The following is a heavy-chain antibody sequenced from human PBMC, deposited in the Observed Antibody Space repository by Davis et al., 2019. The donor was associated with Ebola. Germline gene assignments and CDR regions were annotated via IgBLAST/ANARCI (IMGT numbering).Heavy chain of an antibody. Sequence: SETLSLTCAVYGWSFSGYYWSWIRQPPGKGLEWIGEINHSGSTNYNPSLKSRVTISVETSKNQFSLKLSTVTAADTAVYYCAREKAAVHFDYWGQGTLVTVSS. CDR3: AREKAAVHFDY. J-gene: IGHJ4*02. V-gene: IGHV4-34*01. CDR1: GWSFSGYY. D-gene: IGHD2-15*01. CDR2: INHSGST.